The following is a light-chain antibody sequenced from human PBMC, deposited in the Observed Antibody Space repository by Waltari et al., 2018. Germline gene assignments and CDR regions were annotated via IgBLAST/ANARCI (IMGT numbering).Light chain of an antibody. V-gene: IGLV2-23*01. Sequence: QSALTQPASVSGSPGQSITISCTGTSSDVGNYNLVSWYQQYPGKAPKLMLYEGSKRPSGVSNRFSGSKSGNTASLTISGLQAEDEADYYCCSYAGSFTYVFGTGTKVTVL. CDR2: EGS. J-gene: IGLJ1*01. CDR1: SSDVGNYNL. CDR3: CSYAGSFTYV.